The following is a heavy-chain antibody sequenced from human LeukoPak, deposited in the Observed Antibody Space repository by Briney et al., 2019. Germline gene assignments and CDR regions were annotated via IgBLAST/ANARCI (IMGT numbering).Heavy chain of an antibody. CDR3: ARVGYCSSTSCYAFDY. V-gene: IGHV4-61*02. CDR2: IYTSGST. Sequence: PSQTLSLTCTVSGGSISSGSYYWRWLRQPAGKGLEWIGRIYTSGSTNYNPSLKSRVTISVDTSKNQFSLKLSSVTAADTAVYYCARVGYCSSTSCYAFDYWGQGTLVTVSS. D-gene: IGHD2-2*01. J-gene: IGHJ4*02. CDR1: GGSISSGSYY.